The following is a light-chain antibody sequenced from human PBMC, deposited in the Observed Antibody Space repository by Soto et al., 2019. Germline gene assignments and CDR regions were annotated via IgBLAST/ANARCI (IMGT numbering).Light chain of an antibody. Sequence: ENVLTQSPGNPSLSPGEKATLSCRAIQSVSSSYLAWYQQKPGQAPRLLIYGASSRATGIPDRFSGSGSGTDFTLTISRLEPEDFAVYYCQQYGSSPLTFGGGTKVDIK. V-gene: IGKV3-20*01. CDR2: GAS. J-gene: IGKJ4*01. CDR1: QSVSSSY. CDR3: QQYGSSPLT.